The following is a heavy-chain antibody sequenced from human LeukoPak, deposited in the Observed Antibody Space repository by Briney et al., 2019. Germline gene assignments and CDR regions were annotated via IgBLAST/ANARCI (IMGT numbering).Heavy chain of an antibody. CDR3: ARRRYCSSTSCRNWFDP. V-gene: IGHV5-51*01. CDR1: GYSFTSYW. D-gene: IGHD2-2*01. Sequence: GESLKISCKGSGYSFTSYWIGWVRQMPGKGLEWMGIIYPGDSDTGYSPSFQGQVTISADKSISTAYLQWSSLKASDTAMYYCARRRYCSSTSCRNWFDPWGQGTLVTVSS. CDR2: IYPGDSDT. J-gene: IGHJ5*02.